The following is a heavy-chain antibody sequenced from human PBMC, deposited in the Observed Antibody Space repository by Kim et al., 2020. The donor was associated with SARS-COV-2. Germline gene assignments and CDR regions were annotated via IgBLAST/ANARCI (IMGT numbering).Heavy chain of an antibody. CDR3: ARDLRPLATVTTYYYYYGMDV. V-gene: IGHV3-7*01. D-gene: IGHD4-4*01. J-gene: IGHJ6*02. Sequence: GGSLRLSCAASGFTFSSYWMSWVRQAPGKGLEWVANIKQDGSEKYYVDSVKGRFTISRDNTKNSLYLQMNSLRAEDTAVYYCARDLRPLATVTTYYYYYGMDVWGQGTTVTVSS. CDR1: GFTFSSYW. CDR2: IKQDGSEK.